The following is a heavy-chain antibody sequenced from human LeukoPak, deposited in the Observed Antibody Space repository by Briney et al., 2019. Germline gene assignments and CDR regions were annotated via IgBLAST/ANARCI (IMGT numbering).Heavy chain of an antibody. CDR1: GDSISRSSYY. Sequence: SETLSLTCTVSGDSISRSSYYWGWIRRPPGTGLEWIGSIFYSGRTYYNPTLKSQVTISVDTSKNQISLKLSSVTAADTAVYYCARLGQFCGGDCYPLSFDYWGQGTLVTVSS. D-gene: IGHD2-21*02. J-gene: IGHJ4*02. V-gene: IGHV4-39*01. CDR2: IFYSGRT. CDR3: ARLGQFCGGDCYPLSFDY.